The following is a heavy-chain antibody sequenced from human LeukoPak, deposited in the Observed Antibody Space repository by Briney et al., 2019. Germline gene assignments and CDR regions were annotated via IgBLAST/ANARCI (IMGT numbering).Heavy chain of an antibody. CDR1: GFTVTGNY. V-gene: IGHV3-66*04. CDR3: ARLRIHGAAAGTKYFDY. Sequence: PGGSLRLSCAASGFTVTGNYMSWVRQAPGKGLEWVSIIYSDGGTKYTDSVKGRFTISRDNAKNSLYLQMNSLRAEDTAVYYCARLRIHGAAAGTKYFDYWGQGTLVTVSS. J-gene: IGHJ4*02. CDR2: IYSDGGT. D-gene: IGHD6-13*01.